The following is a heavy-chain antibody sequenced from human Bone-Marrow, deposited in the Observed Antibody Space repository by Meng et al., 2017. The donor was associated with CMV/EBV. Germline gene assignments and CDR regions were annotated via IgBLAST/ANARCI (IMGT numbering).Heavy chain of an antibody. J-gene: IGHJ5*02. CDR1: GFTFNTYW. V-gene: IGHV3-7*01. Sequence: GESLKISCAASGFTFNTYWMSWVRQAPGKGLEWVANIKPDGSEKYYVDSVKGRFTISRDNAKNSLYLQMNSLRAEDTAVYYCAREKEGGWFDPCGQGTLVTVSS. CDR3: AREKEGGWFDP. CDR2: IKPDGSEK.